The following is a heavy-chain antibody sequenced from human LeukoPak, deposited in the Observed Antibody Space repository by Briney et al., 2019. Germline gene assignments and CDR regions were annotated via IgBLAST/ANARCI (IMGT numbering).Heavy chain of an antibody. CDR2: ISGSGGST. D-gene: IGHD4-11*01. Sequence: GGSLRLSCAVSGFTFSSSAMSWVRQAPGKGLEWVSGISGSGGSTYYADSVKGRCTISRDNSKNTLYLQMNSLRAEDTAVYYCARVFTGYYYYYMDVWGKGTTVTVSS. J-gene: IGHJ6*03. V-gene: IGHV3-23*01. CDR3: ARVFTGYYYYYMDV. CDR1: GFTFSSSA.